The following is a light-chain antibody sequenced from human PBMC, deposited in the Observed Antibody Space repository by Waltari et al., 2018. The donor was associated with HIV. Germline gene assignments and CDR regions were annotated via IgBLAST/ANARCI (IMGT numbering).Light chain of an antibody. CDR3: QQSGSSPYT. CDR1: QSITNGY. Sequence: EIVLTQSPVTLSLSPGETATLSCRASQSITNGYLVWYQQKPGQAPRLLTYGASGRATDIPDRFSVSESGTDFTLTISRLEPEDFAVYYCQQSGSSPYTFGQGTKLEIK. V-gene: IGKV3-20*01. CDR2: GAS. J-gene: IGKJ2*01.